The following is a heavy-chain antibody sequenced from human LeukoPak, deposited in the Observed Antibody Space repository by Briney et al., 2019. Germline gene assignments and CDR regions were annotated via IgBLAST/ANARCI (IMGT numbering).Heavy chain of an antibody. V-gene: IGHV4-4*09. CDR1: SGSISSYY. D-gene: IGHD3-16*01. Sequence: SETLSLTCTVSSGSISSYYWSWIRQPPGKGLEWIGYIYTSGSNNYNPSLKSRVTISVDTSKNQFSLKLSSVTAADTAVYYCARSPRGGDLNFDYWGQGTLVTVSS. J-gene: IGHJ4*02. CDR2: IYTSGSN. CDR3: ARSPRGGDLNFDY.